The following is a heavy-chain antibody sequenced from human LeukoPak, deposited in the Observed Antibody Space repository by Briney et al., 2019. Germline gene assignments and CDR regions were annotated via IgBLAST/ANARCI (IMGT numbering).Heavy chain of an antibody. CDR2: INHSGST. D-gene: IGHD3-22*01. V-gene: IGHV4-34*01. Sequence: PSETLSLTCAVYGGSFSGYYWSWIRQPPGKGLEWIGEINHSGSTNYNPSLKSRVTISVDTSKNQVSLRLSSVTAEDTAMYYCTRAASSGPLFTYHMDVWGKGTMVTVSS. CDR1: GGSFSGYY. J-gene: IGHJ6*03. CDR3: TRAASSGPLFTYHMDV.